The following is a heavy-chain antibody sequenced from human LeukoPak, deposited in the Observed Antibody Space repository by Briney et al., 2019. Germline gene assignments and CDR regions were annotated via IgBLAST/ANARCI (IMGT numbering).Heavy chain of an antibody. CDR2: IYYSGST. V-gene: IGHV4-39*01. J-gene: IGHJ4*02. D-gene: IGHD1-26*01. CDR1: GDSTSSDRYY. CDR3: ARGRPYSGGYHLDY. Sequence: SETLSLTCTVSGDSTSSDRYYGGWVRQPPGKGLEWIGNIYYSGSTYYNPSLKSRVTMSVDTSKNQFFLRLNSVTAADTAVYYCARGRPYSGGYHLDYWGQGTLVTVSA.